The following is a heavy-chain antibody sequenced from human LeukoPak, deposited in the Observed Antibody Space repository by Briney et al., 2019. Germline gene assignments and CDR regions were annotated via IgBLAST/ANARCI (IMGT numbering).Heavy chain of an antibody. D-gene: IGHD3-9*01. V-gene: IGHV4-59*01. Sequence: SETLSLTCTVSGGSISGYYWSWIRQPPGKGLEWIGYIYYSGSTNYNPSLKSRVTISVDTSKNQFSLKLSSVTAADTAVYYCARHLIRYFVRVFDYWGQGTLVTVSS. CDR2: IYYSGST. CDR1: GGSISGYY. CDR3: ARHLIRYFVRVFDY. J-gene: IGHJ4*02.